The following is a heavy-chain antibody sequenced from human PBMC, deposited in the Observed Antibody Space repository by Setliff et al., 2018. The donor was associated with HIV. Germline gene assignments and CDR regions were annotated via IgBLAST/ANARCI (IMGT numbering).Heavy chain of an antibody. CDR1: GGSFRTSV. CDR3: GAGQHSYSYLGYYYSGVDV. Sequence: SVKVSCKTSGGSFRTSVISWVRQAPGQGLEWVGGILPFLGMGDFAQKFQGRVTITADESKSIAYMELSSLRSDDTAIYYCGAGQHSYSYLGYYYSGVDVWGQGTTVTVSS. V-gene: IGHV1-69*10. D-gene: IGHD3-10*01. CDR2: ILPFLGMG. J-gene: IGHJ6*02.